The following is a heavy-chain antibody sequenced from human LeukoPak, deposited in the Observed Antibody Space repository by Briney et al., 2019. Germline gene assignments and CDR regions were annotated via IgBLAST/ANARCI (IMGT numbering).Heavy chain of an antibody. D-gene: IGHD3-16*02. CDR2: INHSGST. CDR3: TTDENDYVWGSYRA. Sequence: PSETLSLTCAVYGGSFSGYYWSWIRQPPGKGLEWIGEINHSGSTNYNPSLKSRVTISVDTSKNQFSLKLSSVTAADTAVYYCTTDENDYVWGSYRAWGQGTLVTVSS. CDR1: GGSFSGYY. V-gene: IGHV4-34*01. J-gene: IGHJ5*02.